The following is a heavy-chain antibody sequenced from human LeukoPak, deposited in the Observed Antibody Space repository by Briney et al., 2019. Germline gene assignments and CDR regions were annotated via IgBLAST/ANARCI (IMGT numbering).Heavy chain of an antibody. CDR3: ARVGDSVTEILGAFDI. CDR1: GYTFTGYY. Sequence: ASVKVSCKASGYTFTGYYMHWERQAPGQGLEWMGWINPNSGGTNYAQKFQGWVTMTRDTSISTAYMELSRLRSDDTAVYYCARVGDSVTEILGAFDIWGQGTMVTVSS. D-gene: IGHD4-11*01. J-gene: IGHJ3*02. V-gene: IGHV1-2*04. CDR2: INPNSGGT.